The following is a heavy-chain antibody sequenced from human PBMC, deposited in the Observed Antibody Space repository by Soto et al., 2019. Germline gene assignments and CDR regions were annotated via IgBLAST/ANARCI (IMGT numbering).Heavy chain of an antibody. D-gene: IGHD3-3*01. CDR3: AREDVWRVDYYYGVDG. CDR1: GGSISSSSYY. Sequence: SETLSLTCTVSGGSISSSSYYWGWIRQPPGKGLEWIGSIYYSGSTYYNPSLKSRVTISVDTSKNQFSLKLSSVTAADTAVYYCAREDVWRVDYYYGVDGWGQGTTVTLSS. V-gene: IGHV4-39*01. CDR2: IYYSGST. J-gene: IGHJ6*02.